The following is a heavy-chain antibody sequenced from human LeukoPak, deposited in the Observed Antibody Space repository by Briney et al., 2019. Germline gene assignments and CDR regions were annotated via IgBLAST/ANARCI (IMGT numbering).Heavy chain of an antibody. CDR1: GYSFTSYW. CDR2: IYPGDSDT. CDR3: ARLPHDFWSGYYTLPGGYYFDY. Sequence: GESLKISCKGSGYSFTSYWIGWVRQIPGKGLEWMGIIYPGDSDTRYSPSFQAQVTISADKSISTAYLQWSSLKASDTAMYYCARLPHDFWSGYYTLPGGYYFDYWGQGTLVTVSS. D-gene: IGHD3-3*01. V-gene: IGHV5-51*01. J-gene: IGHJ4*02.